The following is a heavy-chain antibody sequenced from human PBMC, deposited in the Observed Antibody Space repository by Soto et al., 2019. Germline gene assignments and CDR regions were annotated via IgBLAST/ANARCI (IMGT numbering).Heavy chain of an antibody. V-gene: IGHV3-33*06. CDR3: AKGGYCSSTSCTYYYGMDV. Sequence: GGSLRLSCAASGFTFSNHGIQWVRQAPGKGLEWVATIWYDGSNKYYADSVKGRFTISRDNSKNTLYLQMNSLRAEDTAVYYCAKGGYCSSTSCTYYYGMDVWGQGTTVTVSS. D-gene: IGHD2-2*01. CDR2: IWYDGSNK. J-gene: IGHJ6*02. CDR1: GFTFSNHG.